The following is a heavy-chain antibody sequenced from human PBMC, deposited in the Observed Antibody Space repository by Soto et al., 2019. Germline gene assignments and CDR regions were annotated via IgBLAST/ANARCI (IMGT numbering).Heavy chain of an antibody. CDR2: IIPILGIA. CDR1: GGTFSSYT. Sequence: GASVKVSCKASGGTFSSYTISWVRQAPGQGLEWMGRIIPILGIANYAQKFQGRVTVTADKSTSTAYMELSSLRSEDTAVYYCARDPISGKIVVATWGQGTLVTVSS. V-gene: IGHV1-69*04. J-gene: IGHJ5*02. CDR3: ARDPISGKIVVAT. D-gene: IGHD3-22*01.